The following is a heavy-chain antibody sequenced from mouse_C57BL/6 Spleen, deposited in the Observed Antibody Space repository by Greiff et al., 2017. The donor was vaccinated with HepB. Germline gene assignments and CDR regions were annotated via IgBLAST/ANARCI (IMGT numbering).Heavy chain of an antibody. CDR1: GYTFTSYG. J-gene: IGHJ1*03. CDR3: ARGGYGSRWYFDV. Sequence: VHVKQSGAELVRPGSSVKMSCKTSGYTFTSYGINWVKQRPGQGLEWIGYIYIGNGYTEYNEKFKGKATLTPDTSSSTAYMQLSSLTSEDSAIYFCARGGYGSRWYFDVWGTGTTVTVSS. CDR2: IYIGNGYT. V-gene: IGHV1-58*01. D-gene: IGHD1-1*01.